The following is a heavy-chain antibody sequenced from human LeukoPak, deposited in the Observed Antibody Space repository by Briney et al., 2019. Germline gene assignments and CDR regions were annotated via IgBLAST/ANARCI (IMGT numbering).Heavy chain of an antibody. CDR2: ISSSSYI. J-gene: IGHJ3*02. Sequence: GGSLRLSCAASGFTFSSYSMNWVRQAPGKGLEWVSSISSSSYIYYADSVKGRFTISRDNAKNSLYLQMNSLRAEDTAVYYCAREGFPNDAFDIWGQGTMVTVSS. CDR3: AREGFPNDAFDI. V-gene: IGHV3-21*01. CDR1: GFTFSSYS.